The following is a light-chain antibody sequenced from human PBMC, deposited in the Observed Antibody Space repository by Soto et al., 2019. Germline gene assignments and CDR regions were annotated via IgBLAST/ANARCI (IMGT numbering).Light chain of an antibody. CDR3: QQYGTVPWT. CDR2: GAS. V-gene: IGKV3-20*01. J-gene: IGKJ1*01. CDR1: QSVDSSF. Sequence: EIVLTQSPGTLSLSPGERATLSCRASQSVDSSFLGWYQQKPGQSPRLLIYGASSRASGIPDRFSGSGSGTDFTLSINGLDPEDFAVYYCQQYGTVPWTFGQGTMVDI.